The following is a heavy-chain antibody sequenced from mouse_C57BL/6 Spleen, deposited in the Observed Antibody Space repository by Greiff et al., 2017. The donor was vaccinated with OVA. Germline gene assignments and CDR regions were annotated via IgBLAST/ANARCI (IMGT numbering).Heavy chain of an antibody. CDR1: GFTFSSYA. CDR2: ISDGGSYT. Sequence: EVMLVESGGGLVKPGGSLKLSCAASGFTFSSYAMSWVRQTPEKRLEWVATISDGGSYTYYPDNVKGRFTISRDNAKNNLYLQMSHLKSEDTAMYYCARVYGSSFYWYFDVWGTGTTVTVSS. J-gene: IGHJ1*03. D-gene: IGHD1-1*01. CDR3: ARVYGSSFYWYFDV. V-gene: IGHV5-4*03.